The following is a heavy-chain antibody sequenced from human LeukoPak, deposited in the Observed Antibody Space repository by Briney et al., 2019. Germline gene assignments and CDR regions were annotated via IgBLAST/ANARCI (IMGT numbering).Heavy chain of an antibody. V-gene: IGHV1-2*02. CDR3: ARGEDLYYYDSSGYTY. CDR2: INPKSGGR. CDR1: GYTFTDYY. J-gene: IGHJ4*02. D-gene: IGHD3-22*01. Sequence: ASVKVSCKASGYTFTDYYMHWVRQAPGQGLEWMGWINPKSGGRSYLQKFQDRVTMTRDTSISTVYMELSRLRSDDTAVYYCARGEDLYYYDSSGYTYWGQGTLVTVSS.